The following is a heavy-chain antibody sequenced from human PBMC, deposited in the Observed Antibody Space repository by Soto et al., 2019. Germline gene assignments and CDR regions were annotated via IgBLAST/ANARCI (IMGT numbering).Heavy chain of an antibody. Sequence: GGSLRLSCAASGFTFSSYAMSWVRQAPGKGLEWVSAISGSGGSTYYADSVKGRFTISRDNSKNTLYLQMNSLRAEDTAVYYCATSRGGHWNYPNYYFDYWGQGTLVTVSS. CDR1: GFTFSSYA. V-gene: IGHV3-23*01. D-gene: IGHD1-7*01. CDR2: ISGSGGST. CDR3: ATSRGGHWNYPNYYFDY. J-gene: IGHJ4*02.